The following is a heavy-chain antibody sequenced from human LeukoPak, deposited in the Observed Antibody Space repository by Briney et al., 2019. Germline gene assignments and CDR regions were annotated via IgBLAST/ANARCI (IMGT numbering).Heavy chain of an antibody. D-gene: IGHD5-12*01. CDR3: ATGGYDLVFFDY. V-gene: IGHV4-39*01. CDR2: MYYGGST. CDR1: GGSISTTRHY. J-gene: IGHJ4*02. Sequence: SETLSLTCAVSGGSISTTRHYWGWIRQPPGKGLEWIGNMYYGGSTYYNPSLRSRVTISVDTAKNQFSLKLSSVTAADTAVYYCATGGYDLVFFDYWGQGTLVTVSS.